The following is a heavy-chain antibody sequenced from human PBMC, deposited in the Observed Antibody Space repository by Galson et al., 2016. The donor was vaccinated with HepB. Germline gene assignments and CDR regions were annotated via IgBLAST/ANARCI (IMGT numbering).Heavy chain of an antibody. V-gene: IGHV4-59*01. CDR1: GASISGYY. CDR3: ARDDSGGWYGFHYGMDV. CDR2: IYYGGRT. Sequence: LSLTCTVSGASISGYYLSWIRQPPGKGLEWIGYIYYGGRTNYNPSLKSRVTISVDTSKNQFSLKLSSVTAADTAVYYCARDDSGGWYGFHYGMDVWGQGTTVTASS. D-gene: IGHD6-19*01. J-gene: IGHJ6*02.